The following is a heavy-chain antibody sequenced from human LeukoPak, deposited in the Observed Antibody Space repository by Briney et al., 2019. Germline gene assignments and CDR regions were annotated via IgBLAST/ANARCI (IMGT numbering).Heavy chain of an antibody. J-gene: IGHJ4*02. Sequence: GGSLRLSCAASGFTFSSYGMHWVRQAPGKGLEWVAVISYDGSNKYYADSVKGRFTISRDNSKNTLYLQMNSLRAEDTTVCYCARHNISSSYDYWGQGTLVTVSS. CDR3: ARHNISSSYDY. CDR1: GFTFSSYG. CDR2: ISYDGSNK. D-gene: IGHD6-13*01. V-gene: IGHV3-30*03.